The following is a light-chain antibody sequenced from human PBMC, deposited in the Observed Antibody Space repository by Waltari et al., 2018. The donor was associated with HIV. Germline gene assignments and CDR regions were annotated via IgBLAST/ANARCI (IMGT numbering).Light chain of an antibody. V-gene: IGKV1-9*01. Sequence: DIQLTQSPSFLSASVGDRVTVTCRAGQGISTYLAWYQQKPGKAPKLLNYAASTLQTGVPSRFSSSGSGTEFTLTISSLQPEDVATYYCQQVNMPFTSGPGTKVDIK. CDR1: QGISTY. CDR2: AAS. CDR3: QQVNMPFT. J-gene: IGKJ3*01.